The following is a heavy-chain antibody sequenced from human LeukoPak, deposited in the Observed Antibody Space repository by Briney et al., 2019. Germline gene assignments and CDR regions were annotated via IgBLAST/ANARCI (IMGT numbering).Heavy chain of an antibody. J-gene: IGHJ4*02. V-gene: IGHV4-39*07. CDR3: ARTPNDFWSGYSFHFDY. D-gene: IGHD3-3*01. Sequence: SETLSLTCTVSGGSISSSSYYWGWIRQPPGKGLEWIGSIYYSGSTYYNPSLKSRVTISVDTSKNQFSLKRSSVTAADTAVYYCARTPNDFWSGYSFHFDYWGQGTLVTVSS. CDR2: IYYSGST. CDR1: GGSISSSSYY.